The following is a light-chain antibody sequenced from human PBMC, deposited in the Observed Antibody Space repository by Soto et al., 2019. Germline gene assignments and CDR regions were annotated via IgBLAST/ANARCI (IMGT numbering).Light chain of an antibody. J-gene: IGKJ3*01. CDR2: LGS. CDR1: QSLVHSNGYNY. V-gene: IGKV2-28*01. Sequence: DIVMTQSPLFLTVTPGEPASISCRSSQSLVHSNGYNYLDWYLQKPGQSPQLLIYLGSNRASGVPDRFSGSVSGTDFTLRISRVEAEDVGVYYCMQLLRTPPTFGPGTKVDIK. CDR3: MQLLRTPPT.